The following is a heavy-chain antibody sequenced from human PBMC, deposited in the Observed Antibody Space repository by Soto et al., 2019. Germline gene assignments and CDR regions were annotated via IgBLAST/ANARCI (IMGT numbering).Heavy chain of an antibody. D-gene: IGHD6-19*01. CDR1: GYIFTSYW. J-gene: IGHJ5*02. V-gene: IGHV5-51*01. Sequence: GESLKISCKGSGYIFTSYWIGWVRQMPGKGLEWMGIIYPGDSDTRYSPSFQGQVTISADKSISTAYLQWSSLKASDTAMYYCARNQVAGPPEGWFDPWGQGTLVTVSS. CDR3: ARNQVAGPPEGWFDP. CDR2: IYPGDSDT.